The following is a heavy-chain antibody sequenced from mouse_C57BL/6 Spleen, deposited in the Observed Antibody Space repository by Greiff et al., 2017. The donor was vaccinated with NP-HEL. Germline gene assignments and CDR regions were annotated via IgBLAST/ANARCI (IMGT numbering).Heavy chain of an antibody. Sequence: QVQLKESGAELVRPGASVKLSCKASGYTFTDYYINWVKQRPGQGLEWIARIYPGSGNTYYNEKFKGKATLTAEKSSSTAYMQLSSLTSEDSAVYFCARGDYEYYFDYWGQGTTLTVSS. V-gene: IGHV1-76*01. CDR2: IYPGSGNT. CDR3: ARGDYEYYFDY. J-gene: IGHJ2*01. D-gene: IGHD2-4*01. CDR1: GYTFTDYY.